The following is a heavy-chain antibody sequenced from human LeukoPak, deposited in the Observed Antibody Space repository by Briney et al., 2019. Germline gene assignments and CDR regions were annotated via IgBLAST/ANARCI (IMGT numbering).Heavy chain of an antibody. V-gene: IGHV4-34*01. CDR1: GGSFSGYY. CDR2: INHSGST. Sequence: TSETLSLTCAVYGGSFSGYYWSWIRQPPGKGLEWIGEINHSGSTNYNPSLKSRVTISVDTSKNQFSLKLSSVTAADTAVYYCARGRYGENWFDPWGQGTLVTVSS. J-gene: IGHJ5*02. D-gene: IGHD3-16*01. CDR3: ARGRYGENWFDP.